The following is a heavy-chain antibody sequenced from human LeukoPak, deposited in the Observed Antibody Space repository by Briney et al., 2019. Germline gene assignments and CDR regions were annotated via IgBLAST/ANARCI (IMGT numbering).Heavy chain of an antibody. J-gene: IGHJ5*02. CDR2: INPSGGST. V-gene: IGHV1-46*01. Sequence: ASVKVSCKASGYTFTSYYMHWVRQAPGQGLEWMGIINPSGGSTSYAQKLQGRVTMTTDTSTSTAYMELRSLRSDDTAVYYCARAVGAGKGNWFDPWGQGTLVTVSS. CDR3: ARAVGAGKGNWFDP. CDR1: GYTFTSYY. D-gene: IGHD1-26*01.